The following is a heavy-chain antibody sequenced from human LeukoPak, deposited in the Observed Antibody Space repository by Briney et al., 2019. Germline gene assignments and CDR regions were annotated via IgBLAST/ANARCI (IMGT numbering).Heavy chain of an antibody. D-gene: IGHD3-10*01. Sequence: GGSLRLSCAASGFTFSSYAMHWVRQAPGKGLEYVSAISGNGGSTYYANSVKGRFTISRDNSKNTLYLQMGSLRAEDMAVYCCARGGRRYGSSDYYYYGMDVWGQGTTVTVSS. CDR2: ISGNGGST. CDR1: GFTFSSYA. J-gene: IGHJ6*02. V-gene: IGHV3-64*01. CDR3: ARGGRRYGSSDYYYYGMDV.